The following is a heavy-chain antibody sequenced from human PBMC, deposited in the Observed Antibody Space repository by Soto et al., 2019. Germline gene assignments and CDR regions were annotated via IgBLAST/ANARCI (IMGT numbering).Heavy chain of an antibody. CDR1: GYTFTTLG. D-gene: IGHD2-2*01. V-gene: IGHV1-18*01. CDR2: VRGDNGHT. J-gene: IGHJ5*02. Sequence: QVQLVQSGAEVQKPGASVKVSCKASGYTFTTLGISWVRQVPGQGLEWMGWVRGDNGHTNYGQSLQERVIMTTDTSTNTAYMELRSLRSDDTAVYYCARDLGYCRSGTCYRQWFDPWGQGTPVISSS. CDR3: ARDLGYCRSGTCYRQWFDP.